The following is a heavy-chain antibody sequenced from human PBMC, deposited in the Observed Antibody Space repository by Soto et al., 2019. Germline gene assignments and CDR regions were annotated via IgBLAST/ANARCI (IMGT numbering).Heavy chain of an antibody. J-gene: IGHJ6*03. CDR1: GYTFTSYY. D-gene: IGHD6-13*01. Sequence: ASVKVSCKASGYTFTSYYMHWVRQAPGQGLEWMGIINPSGGSTSYAQKFQGRVTMTRDTSTSTVYMELSSLRSEDTAVYYCARDAASLYSSPPPFMDVWGKGTTVTVPS. CDR3: ARDAASLYSSPPPFMDV. CDR2: INPSGGST. V-gene: IGHV1-46*03.